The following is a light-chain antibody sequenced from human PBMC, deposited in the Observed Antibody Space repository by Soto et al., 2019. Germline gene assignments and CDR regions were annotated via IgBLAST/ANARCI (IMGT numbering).Light chain of an antibody. J-gene: IGLJ2*01. CDR2: DVS. CDR1: SSDVGGYNY. Sequence: QSALTQPASVSGSPGQSITISCTGTSSDVGGYNYVSWYQQHPGIAPKLMIYDVSNRPSGVSNRFSGSKSGNTASLTISGLQAEDEADYYCSSYTSSSTPRVFGGGTKLTVL. CDR3: SSYTSSSTPRV. V-gene: IGLV2-14*01.